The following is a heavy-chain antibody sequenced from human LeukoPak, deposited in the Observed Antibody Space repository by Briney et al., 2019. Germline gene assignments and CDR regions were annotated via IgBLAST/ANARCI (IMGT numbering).Heavy chain of an antibody. CDR2: IYYSGST. V-gene: IGHV4-59*12. CDR3: ARIWLQSSYYMDV. CDR1: GGSISSYY. D-gene: IGHD5-24*01. Sequence: SETLSLTCTVSGGSISSYYWSWIRQSPGKGLEWIGYIYYSGSTNYNPSLKSRVTISVDTSKNQFSLKLSSVTAADTAVYYCARIWLQSSYYMDVWGKGTTVTVSS. J-gene: IGHJ6*03.